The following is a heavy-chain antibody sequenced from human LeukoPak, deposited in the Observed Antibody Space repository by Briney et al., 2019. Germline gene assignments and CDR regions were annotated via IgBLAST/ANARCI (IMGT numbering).Heavy chain of an antibody. CDR1: GYTFTVYY. CDR2: INPKSGGT. Sequence: ASVTVSFTSSGYTFTVYYMRWVRQAPGQGLEWMGWINPKSGGTNYLQKFQGRVTMTRDTSISTAYMELSRLRSDDTAVYYCARATAENDYWGQGTLVTVSS. D-gene: IGHD1-14*01. J-gene: IGHJ4*02. V-gene: IGHV1-2*02. CDR3: ARATAENDY.